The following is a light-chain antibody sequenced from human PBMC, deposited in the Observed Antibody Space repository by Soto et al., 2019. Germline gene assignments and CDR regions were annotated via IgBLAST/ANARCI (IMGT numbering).Light chain of an antibody. CDR3: CSFAGSNPFPYV. J-gene: IGLJ1*01. CDR2: EVN. V-gene: IGLV2-23*02. Sequence: ALTQPASVSESPGQSITISCTGTISDVGSHNLVSWYQQHPDKAPKLIIYEVNERPSGVSSRFSGSKSGNTASLTVSGLQPDDEADYHCCSFAGSNPFPYVFGTGTKV. CDR1: ISDVGSHNL.